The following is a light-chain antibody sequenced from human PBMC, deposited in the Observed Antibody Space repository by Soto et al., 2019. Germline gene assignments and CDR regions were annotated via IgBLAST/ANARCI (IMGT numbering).Light chain of an antibody. CDR1: QNVDSNY. CDR3: QQYGSLSWT. J-gene: IGKJ1*01. V-gene: IGKV3-20*01. Sequence: EIVLTQSPATLSLSPGERATLSCGASQNVDSNYLAWYQQKPGQAPRIIIFGASGRATGIPDRFSGSGSGTDFTLTISRLEPEDFAVYYCQQYGSLSWTFGQGTKVDIK. CDR2: GAS.